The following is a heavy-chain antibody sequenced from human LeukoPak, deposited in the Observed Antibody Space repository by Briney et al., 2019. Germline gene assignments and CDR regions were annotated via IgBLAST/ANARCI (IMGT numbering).Heavy chain of an antibody. V-gene: IGHV3-30*03. CDR2: ISYDGNNK. CDR1: GFTFSSYG. Sequence: GGSLRLSCAASGFTFSSYGMHWVRQAPGKGLEWVAVISYDGNNKYYADSVKGRFTISRDNSKSTLNLQMNSLRAEDTAVYYCARDIIRSLYGSGGHDYWGQGTLVTVSS. CDR3: ARDIIRSLYGSGGHDY. J-gene: IGHJ4*02. D-gene: IGHD3-10*01.